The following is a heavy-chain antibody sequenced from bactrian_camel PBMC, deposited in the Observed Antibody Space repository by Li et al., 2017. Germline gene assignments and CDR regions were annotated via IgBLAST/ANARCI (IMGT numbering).Heavy chain of an antibody. Sequence: HVQLVESGGGSVQAGGSLRLSCVVSGYGDNFDCMGWTRQSPGKEREGVAGITSDGSISYGDPVKGRFTISKDSATNTLYLQMNSLKPEDTATYYCAADEGCPTNSAWLGPGYEWNYRGHGTQVTVS. D-gene: IGHD1*01. V-gene: IGHV3S53*01. CDR1: GYGDNFDC. J-gene: IGHJ4*01. CDR3: AADEGCPTNSAWLGPGYEWNY. CDR2: ITSDGSI.